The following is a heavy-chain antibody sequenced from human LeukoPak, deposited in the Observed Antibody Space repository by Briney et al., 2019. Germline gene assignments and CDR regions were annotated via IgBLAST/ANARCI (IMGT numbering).Heavy chain of an antibody. CDR1: GFTFSSYW. V-gene: IGHV3-7*01. CDR2: IKQDGSEK. D-gene: IGHD3-10*01. Sequence: GGSLRLSCAASGFTFSSYWMSWVRQAPGKGLEWVANIKQDGSEKYYVDSVKGRFTISRDNAKNSLYLQMNSLRAEDTAVYYCARGHLMVRGSRIVWGKGTTVTISS. CDR3: ARGHLMVRGSRIV. J-gene: IGHJ6*04.